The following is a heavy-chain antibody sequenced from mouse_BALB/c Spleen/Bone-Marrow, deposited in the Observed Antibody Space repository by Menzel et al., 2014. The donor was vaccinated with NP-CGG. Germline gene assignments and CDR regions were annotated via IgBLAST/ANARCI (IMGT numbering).Heavy chain of an antibody. Sequence: EVQVVESGPDLVKPSQSLSLTCTVTGYSITGGYSWHWIRQFPGNKLEWMGFIYYSGGSNYNPSLKSRVSISRDTSKNQFFLQLNSVTSEDAATYYCARHDGYFDYWGQGTTLTVSS. D-gene: IGHD2-3*01. CDR2: IYYSGGS. J-gene: IGHJ2*01. CDR1: GYSITGGYS. CDR3: ARHDGYFDY. V-gene: IGHV3-1*02.